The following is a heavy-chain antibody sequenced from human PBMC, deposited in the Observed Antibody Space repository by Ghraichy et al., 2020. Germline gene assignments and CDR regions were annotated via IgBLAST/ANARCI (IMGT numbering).Heavy chain of an antibody. J-gene: IGHJ4*02. Sequence: ASVKVSCKASGYTFTSYDINWVRQATGQGLEWMGWMNPNSGNTGYAQKFQGRVTMTRNTSISTAYMELSSLRSEDTAVYYCARGDSPTSYDSLALDYWGQGTLVTVSS. D-gene: IGHD3-22*01. CDR1: GYTFTSYD. CDR2: MNPNSGNT. V-gene: IGHV1-8*01. CDR3: ARGDSPTSYDSLALDY.